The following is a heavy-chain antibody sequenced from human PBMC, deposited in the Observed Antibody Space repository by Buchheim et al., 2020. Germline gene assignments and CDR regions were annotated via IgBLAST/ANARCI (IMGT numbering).Heavy chain of an antibody. V-gene: IGHV4-34*02. J-gene: IGHJ4*02. Sequence: QVQLQQWGAGLLKPSETLSLTCAVYGGSLDGSYWSWIRQSPGKRLEWIGEINHGGSTNYNPSLKSRVTISVDTSKNHFSLNLTSMTAADTAVYYCARMRVAARPFDLWGQGTL. CDR1: GGSLDGSY. CDR3: ARMRVAARPFDL. CDR2: INHGGST. D-gene: IGHD6-6*01.